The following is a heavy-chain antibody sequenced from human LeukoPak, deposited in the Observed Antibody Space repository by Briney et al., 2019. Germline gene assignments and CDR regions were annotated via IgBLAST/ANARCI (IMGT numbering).Heavy chain of an antibody. CDR3: ARDPAFGAFDI. CDR2: MNSDGSEK. V-gene: IGHV3-7*01. CDR1: GFTFTSFW. J-gene: IGHJ3*02. Sequence: GGSLRLSCVASGFTFTSFWMAWVRQAPGKGLECVALMNSDGSEKSYADSVKGRFIISRDNAKNSLYLHMNTLRAEDTSVYYCARDPAFGAFDIWGRGTVVTVSS. D-gene: IGHD3-10*01.